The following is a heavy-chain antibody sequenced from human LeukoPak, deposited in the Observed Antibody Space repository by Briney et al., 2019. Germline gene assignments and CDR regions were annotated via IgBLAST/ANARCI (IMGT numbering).Heavy chain of an antibody. D-gene: IGHD1-26*01. CDR1: GFTLSNAW. J-gene: IGHJ4*02. Sequence: GGSLTLSCAASGFTLSNAWMKWVRQAPGKGLEWVGRIKGKTDSGTTDYAAPVNGRLSISGDDSKNTLYLQMNSLETEDSAVYYCTASVSYYRGAFDYWGQGTLVTVSS. CDR3: TASVSYYRGAFDY. CDR2: IKGKTDSGTT. V-gene: IGHV3-15*01.